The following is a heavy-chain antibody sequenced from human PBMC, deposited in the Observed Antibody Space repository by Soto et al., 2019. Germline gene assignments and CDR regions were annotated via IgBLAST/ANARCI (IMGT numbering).Heavy chain of an antibody. CDR2: IYYSGST. CDR3: ARPDYGDYGWYFDL. D-gene: IGHD4-17*01. CDR1: GGSISSSSYY. J-gene: IGHJ2*01. Sequence: SETLSLTCTVSGGSISSSSYYWGWIRQPPGKGLEWIGSIYYSGSTYYNPSLKSRVTISVDTSKNQFSLKLSSVTAADTAVYYCARPDYGDYGWYFDLWGRGTLVTVAS. V-gene: IGHV4-39*01.